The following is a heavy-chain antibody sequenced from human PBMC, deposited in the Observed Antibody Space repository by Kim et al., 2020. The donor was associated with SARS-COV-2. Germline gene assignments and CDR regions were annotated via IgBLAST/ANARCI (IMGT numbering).Heavy chain of an antibody. Sequence: SADSVKGRFTISRYNAKNPLYLQMNSLRAEDTAVYYCARAGTALLPFEYWGQGTLVTVSS. D-gene: IGHD1-1*01. J-gene: IGHJ4*02. CDR3: ARAGTALLPFEY. V-gene: IGHV3-11*01.